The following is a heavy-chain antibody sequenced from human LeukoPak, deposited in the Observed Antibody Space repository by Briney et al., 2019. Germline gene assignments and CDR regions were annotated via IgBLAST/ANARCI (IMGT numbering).Heavy chain of an antibody. D-gene: IGHD1-1*01. V-gene: IGHV3-7*03. CDR1: GFTFGAYW. CDR3: ASTTRGGTYYYYVDV. CDR2: IKQDGLEK. J-gene: IGHJ6*03. Sequence: PGGSLRLSCAASGFTFGAYWMTWVRQAPGKGLEWVANIKQDGLEKYYVDSVKGRSTISRDNAKNSLYLQMNSLRAEDTAVYYCASTTRGGTYYYYVDVWGKGTTVTVSS.